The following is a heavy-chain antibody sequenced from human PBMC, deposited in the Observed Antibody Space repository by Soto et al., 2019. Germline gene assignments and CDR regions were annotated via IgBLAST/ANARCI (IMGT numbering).Heavy chain of an antibody. Sequence: PGGSLRLSCAASGFTFSNAWMNWVRQAPGKGLEWVGRIKSKTDGGTTDYAAPVKGRFTISRDDSKNTLYLQMNSLKTEDTAVYYCTTFPEYYYDSSGYYYVPKSAQNLDYWGQGTLVTVSS. J-gene: IGHJ4*02. CDR3: TTFPEYYYDSSGYYYVPKSAQNLDY. CDR1: GFTFSNAW. D-gene: IGHD3-22*01. V-gene: IGHV3-15*07. CDR2: IKSKTDGGTT.